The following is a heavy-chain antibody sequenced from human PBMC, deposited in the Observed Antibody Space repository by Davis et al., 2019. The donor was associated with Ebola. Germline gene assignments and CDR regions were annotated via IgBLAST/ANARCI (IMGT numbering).Heavy chain of an antibody. V-gene: IGHV4-34*01. J-gene: IGHJ6*02. Sequence: MPSETLSLTCPVYGGSFSGYYWSWIRQLQGKGLEWIGEINHSGSTNYNPSLKSRVTISVDTSKNQFSLKLSSVTAADTAVYYCARGRPAADYYYHYGMDVWGQGTTVTVSS. CDR3: ARGRPAADYYYHYGMDV. CDR2: INHSGST. CDR1: GGSFSGYY. D-gene: IGHD2-2*01.